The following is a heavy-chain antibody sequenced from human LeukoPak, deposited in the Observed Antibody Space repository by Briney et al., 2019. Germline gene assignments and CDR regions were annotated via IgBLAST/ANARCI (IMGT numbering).Heavy chain of an antibody. CDR2: IYTSGST. Sequence: SETLSLTCTVSGGSISSYYWSWIRQPAGKGLEWIGRIYTSGSTNYNPSLKSRVTMSVDTSKNQFSLKLSSVTAADTAVYYCARDERHYGSGSPDRSYYYYYYYMDVWGKGTTDTISS. CDR3: ARDERHYGSGSPDRSYYYYYYYMDV. CDR1: GGSISSYY. D-gene: IGHD3-10*01. V-gene: IGHV4-4*07. J-gene: IGHJ6*03.